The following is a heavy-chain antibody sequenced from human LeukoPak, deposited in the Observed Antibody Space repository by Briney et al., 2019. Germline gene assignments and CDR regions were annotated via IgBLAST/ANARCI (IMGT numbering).Heavy chain of an antibody. CDR3: ATSPSIMTAFRD. Sequence: EGSLRLSCAASGFTVSGNYITWVRQAPGEGLEWVSIIYSGGTTKYADSVRGRFTISRDKSKNTVHLQMNSLRAEDTAAYYCATSPSIMTAFRDWGQGTLVTVSS. J-gene: IGHJ1*01. CDR1: GFTVSGNY. D-gene: IGHD3-16*01. CDR2: IYSGGTT. V-gene: IGHV3-53*01.